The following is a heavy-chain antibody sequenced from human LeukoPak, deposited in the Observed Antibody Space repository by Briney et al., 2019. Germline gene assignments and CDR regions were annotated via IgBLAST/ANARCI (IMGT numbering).Heavy chain of an antibody. CDR2: ISGSGGST. D-gene: IGHD6-13*01. J-gene: IGHJ4*02. V-gene: IGHV3-23*01. CDR1: GFTFSSYA. CDR3: ALGSSSQSFDY. Sequence: PGGSLRRSSAASGFTFSSYAMSWVRQALGKGLEWASAISGSGGSTYYADSVKGRFTISRDNSKNTLYLQMNSLRAEDTAVYYCALGSSSQSFDYWGQGTLVTVSS.